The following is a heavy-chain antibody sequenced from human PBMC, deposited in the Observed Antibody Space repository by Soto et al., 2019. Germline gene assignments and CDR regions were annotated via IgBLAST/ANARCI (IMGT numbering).Heavy chain of an antibody. CDR1: GGSISSSSYY. CDR2: IYYSGST. CDR3: ARGLLHIVVVTAKNWFDP. Sequence: PSETLSLACTVSGGSISSSSYYWGWIRQPPGKGLEWIGSIYYSGSTYYNPSLKSRVTISVDTSKNQFSLKLSSVTAADTAVYYCARGLLHIVVVTAKNWFDPWGQGTLVTVSS. J-gene: IGHJ5*02. D-gene: IGHD2-21*02. V-gene: IGHV4-39*01.